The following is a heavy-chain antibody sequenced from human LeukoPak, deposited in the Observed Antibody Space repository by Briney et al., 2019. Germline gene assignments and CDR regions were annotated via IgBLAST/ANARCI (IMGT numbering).Heavy chain of an antibody. CDR3: ARPTGGVVPGSYGMDV. J-gene: IGHJ6*02. V-gene: IGHV4-34*01. CDR1: GGSFSGYY. Sequence: PSETLSLTCAVYGGSFSGYYWSWIRQPPGKGLEWNGEINHSGSTNYNPSLKSRVTISVDTSKNQFSLKLSSVTAADTAVYYCARPTGGVVPGSYGMDVWGQGTTVTVSS. CDR2: INHSGST. D-gene: IGHD2-2*01.